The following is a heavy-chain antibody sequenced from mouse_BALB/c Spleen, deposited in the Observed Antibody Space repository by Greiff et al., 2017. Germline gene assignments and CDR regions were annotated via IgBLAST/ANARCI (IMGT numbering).Heavy chain of an antibody. CDR3: ASTYYRYDGEMAWFAY. J-gene: IGHJ3*01. D-gene: IGHD2-14*01. Sequence: VHLVESGPGLVAPSQSLSITCTVSGFSLSRYSVHWVRQPPGKGLEWLGMIWGGGSTDYNSALKSRLSISKDNSKSQVFLKMNSLQTDDTAMYYCASTYYRYDGEMAWFAYWGQGTLVTVSA. V-gene: IGHV2-6-4*01. CDR1: GFSLSRYS. CDR2: IWGGGST.